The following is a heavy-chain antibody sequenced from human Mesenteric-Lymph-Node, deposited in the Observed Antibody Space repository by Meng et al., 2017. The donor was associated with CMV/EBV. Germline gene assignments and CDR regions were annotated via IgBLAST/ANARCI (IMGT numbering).Heavy chain of an antibody. D-gene: IGHD3-10*01. CDR1: GFTFDDYA. CDR3: AKDSQSGSYYNRFDP. V-gene: IGHV3-9*01. J-gene: IGHJ5*02. CDR2: ITWNSGTI. Sequence: SLKISCEASGFTFDDYAMHWIRQAPGKGLEWVSGITWNSGTIAYAGSVKGRFTISRDNAKNSLYLQMNSLRVEDTALYYCAKDSQSGSYYNRFDPWGQGTLVTVSS.